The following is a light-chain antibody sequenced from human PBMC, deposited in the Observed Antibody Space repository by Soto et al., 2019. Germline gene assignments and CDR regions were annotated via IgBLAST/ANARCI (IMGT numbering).Light chain of an antibody. Sequence: EIVLTQSPAILSLSPGEKATLSCRASQSVSGSLGWYQQKPGQAPRLIIYDASVRATGIPAGFSGSGSGTDFTLTISSLEPEDFAVYYCQEGTYWPAFGGGTKVDIK. J-gene: IGKJ4*01. V-gene: IGKV3-11*01. CDR2: DAS. CDR3: QEGTYWPA. CDR1: QSVSGS.